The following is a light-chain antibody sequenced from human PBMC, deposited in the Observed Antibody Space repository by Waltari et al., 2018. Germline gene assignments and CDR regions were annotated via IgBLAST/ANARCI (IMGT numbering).Light chain of an antibody. V-gene: IGKV3-11*01. J-gene: IGKJ1*01. CDR1: QSVSNM. CDR2: DTS. CDR3: QQRSNWPPT. Sequence: EIVLTQSPGTLSLSPGVRATLSCRASQSVSNMLAWYQQKPGQAPRLLIYDTSNRATGIPARFSGSGSGTDFTLTISSLEPEDFAVYYCQQRSNWPPTFGQGTKVEI.